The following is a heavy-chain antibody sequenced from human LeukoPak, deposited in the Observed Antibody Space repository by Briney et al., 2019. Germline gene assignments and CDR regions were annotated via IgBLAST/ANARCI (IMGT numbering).Heavy chain of an antibody. D-gene: IGHD3-10*01. J-gene: IGHJ5*02. Sequence: ASVKVSCKASGYTFSNYYMHWVRQATGQGLEWMGWMNPNSGNTGYAQKFQGRVTMTRNTSISTAYMELSSLRSEDTAVYYCARRWFGRRNWFDPWGQGTLVTVSS. CDR1: GYTFSNYY. CDR2: MNPNSGNT. CDR3: ARRWFGRRNWFDP. V-gene: IGHV1-8*02.